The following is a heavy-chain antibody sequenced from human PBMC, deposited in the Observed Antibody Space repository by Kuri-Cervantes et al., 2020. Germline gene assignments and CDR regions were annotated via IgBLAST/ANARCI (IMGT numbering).Heavy chain of an antibody. CDR3: ARGNVRYYGSGSYYNLHNWFDP. Sequence: SETLSLTCSVSAYSISGAYSWGWIRQPPGKGLEWIGEINHSGSTNYNPSLKSRVTISVDTSKNQFSLKLSSVTAADTAVYYCARGNVRYYGSGSYYNLHNWFDPWGQGTLVTVSS. CDR2: INHSGST. CDR1: AYSISGAYS. J-gene: IGHJ5*02. D-gene: IGHD3-10*01. V-gene: IGHV4-38-2*02.